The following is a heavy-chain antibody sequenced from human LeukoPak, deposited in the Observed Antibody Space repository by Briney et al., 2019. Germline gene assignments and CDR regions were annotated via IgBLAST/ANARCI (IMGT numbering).Heavy chain of an antibody. CDR2: INHSGST. V-gene: IGHV4-34*01. CDR1: GGSFSGYY. Sequence: SETLSLTCAVYGGSFSGYYWSWIRQPPGKGLEWIGEINHSGSTNYNPSLKSRATISVDTSKNQFSLKLSSVTAADTAVYYCASGLTGYDYWGQGTLVTVSS. CDR3: ASGLTGYDY. J-gene: IGHJ4*02. D-gene: IGHD3-9*01.